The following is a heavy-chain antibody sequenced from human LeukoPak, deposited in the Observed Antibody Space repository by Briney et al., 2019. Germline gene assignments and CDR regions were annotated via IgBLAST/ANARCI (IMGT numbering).Heavy chain of an antibody. J-gene: IGHJ6*03. V-gene: IGHV3-48*04. Sequence: GGSLRLSCAASGFTFSSYSMNWVRQAPGKGLEWVSYISSSSSTIYYADSVKGRFTISRDNAKNSLYLQMNSLRAEDTAVYYCARDSCSSTSCDFYYYYYMDVWGKGTTVTVSS. CDR1: GFTFSSYS. CDR2: ISSSSSTI. D-gene: IGHD2-2*01. CDR3: ARDSCSSTSCDFYYYYYMDV.